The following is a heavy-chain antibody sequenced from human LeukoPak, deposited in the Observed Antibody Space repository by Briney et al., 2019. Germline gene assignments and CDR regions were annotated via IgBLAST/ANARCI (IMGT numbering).Heavy chain of an antibody. CDR2: IKQDGSEK. CDR1: GFTFSSYW. V-gene: IGHV3-7*01. CDR3: ARDRGSVYCSDYFDY. Sequence: GGSLRLSCAASGFTFSSYWMSWVRQAPGKGLEWVANIKQDGSEKYYVDSVKGRFTISRDNAKNSLYLQMNSLRAEDTAVYYCARDRGSVYCSDYFDYWGQGTLVTVSS. J-gene: IGHJ4*02. D-gene: IGHD3-16*02.